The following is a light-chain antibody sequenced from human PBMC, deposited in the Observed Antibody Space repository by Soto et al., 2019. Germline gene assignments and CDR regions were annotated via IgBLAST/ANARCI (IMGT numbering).Light chain of an antibody. Sequence: EIVLTQSPGTLSLSPGERATLSCRASQSVSSTYLAWYQQKRGQGPRLVIYDVSRRATGIPDRFSGSGSGTDCTLTISRLEPEDFAVYYCQQYGNSPFTFGPGTKVDIK. V-gene: IGKV3-20*01. CDR2: DVS. CDR3: QQYGNSPFT. J-gene: IGKJ3*01. CDR1: QSVSSTY.